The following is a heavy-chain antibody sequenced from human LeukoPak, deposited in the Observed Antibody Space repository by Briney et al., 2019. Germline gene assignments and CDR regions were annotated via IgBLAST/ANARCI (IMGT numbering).Heavy chain of an antibody. CDR2: ISSSGSTI. CDR3: ARDLYRIVVVPHYFDY. J-gene: IGHJ4*02. CDR1: GFTFSSYS. D-gene: IGHD3-22*01. Sequence: GGSLRLSCAASGFTFSSYSMNWVRQAPGKGLEWVSYISSSGSTIYYADSVKGRFTISRDNAKNSLYLQMNSLRAEDTAVYYCARDLYRIVVVPHYFDYWGQGTLVTVSS. V-gene: IGHV3-48*04.